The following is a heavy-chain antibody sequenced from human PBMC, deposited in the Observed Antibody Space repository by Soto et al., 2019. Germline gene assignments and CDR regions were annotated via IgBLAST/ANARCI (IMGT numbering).Heavy chain of an antibody. D-gene: IGHD6-19*01. J-gene: IGHJ4*02. CDR2: IHYTGTT. V-gene: IGHV4-59*01. Sequence: PSETLSLTCTVSGGSINDYYWSWIRQPPGKRLEWIGYIHYTGTTKYNPSLKSRVDISVDTSKSQFFLKVTSVTAADTAVYYCAGGSSGWSSIDFWGQGTLVTVSS. CDR3: AGGSSGWSSIDF. CDR1: GGSINDYY.